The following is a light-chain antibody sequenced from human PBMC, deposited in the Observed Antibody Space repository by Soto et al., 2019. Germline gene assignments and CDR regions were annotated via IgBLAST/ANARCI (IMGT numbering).Light chain of an antibody. CDR2: AAS. J-gene: IGKJ5*01. CDR1: QGISSY. CDR3: QQLNSYPSIT. V-gene: IGKV1-9*01. Sequence: DIQLTQSPSFLSASVGDRVTITCRASQGISSYLALYQQKPGKAPKLLIYAASTLQSRVPSRLSGSGSGTEDTLTIISLQPEAFATDYCQQLNSYPSITFGQGTRLEIK.